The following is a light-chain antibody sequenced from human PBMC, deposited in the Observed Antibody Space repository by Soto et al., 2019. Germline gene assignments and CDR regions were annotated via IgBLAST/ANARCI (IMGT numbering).Light chain of an antibody. CDR2: WAS. V-gene: IGKV4-1*01. Sequence: DIVMTQSPDSLAVSLGERATINCKSSQSVLYSSNNKNYLAWYQQKPGQPPKLLIYWASTRESGVPDRFSGSGSVTDFTLTISSLPAEDVAVYYCQQYYSTPLTFGGGTKVEIK. CDR3: QQYYSTPLT. J-gene: IGKJ4*01. CDR1: QSVLYSSNNKNY.